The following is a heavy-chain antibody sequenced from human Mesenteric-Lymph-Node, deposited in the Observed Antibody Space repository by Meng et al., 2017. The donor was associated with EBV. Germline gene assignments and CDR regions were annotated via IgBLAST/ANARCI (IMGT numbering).Heavy chain of an antibody. J-gene: IGHJ4*02. CDR1: GFSLSTSGVG. Sequence: QITLKESGPTLVKPTQTLTLTCTFSGFSLSTSGVGVGWIRQPPGKALEWLSLIYWNDEKRYSPSLQSRLTIAKDTSKNQVVLTMTNMDPVDTATYYCAHRPSPYDSGSHYDYWGQGTLVTVSS. D-gene: IGHD3-10*01. CDR3: AHRPSPYDSGSHYDY. CDR2: IYWNDEK. V-gene: IGHV2-5*01.